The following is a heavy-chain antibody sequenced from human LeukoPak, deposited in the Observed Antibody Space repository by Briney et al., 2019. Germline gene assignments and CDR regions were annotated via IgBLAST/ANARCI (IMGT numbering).Heavy chain of an antibody. J-gene: IGHJ3*02. D-gene: IGHD2-2*01. CDR3: ARQKCTSASCLTKNAFDI. CDR1: GSISGYY. CDR2: IYTSGST. V-gene: IGHV4-4*09. Sequence: SETLSLTCTVSGSISGYYWSWIRQPLGKGLEWIGYIYTSGSTNCNPSLESRVTISVDTSKNQFSLDLSSVTAAGTAVYYCARQKCTSASCLTKNAFDIWGQGTMVTVSS.